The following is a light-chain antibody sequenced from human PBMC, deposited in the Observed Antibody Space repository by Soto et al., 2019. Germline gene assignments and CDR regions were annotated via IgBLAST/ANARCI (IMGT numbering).Light chain of an antibody. CDR2: DNT. CDR1: SSNIGADYD. Sequence: QYVLTQPPSVCGAPGQRVTISCTGSSSNIGADYDVHWYQQIPGTAPKLLIYDNTNRPSGVPDRFSGSKSGTSASLAITGLQAEDEADYYCQSIDSSLNERVFGGGTQLTVL. V-gene: IGLV1-40*01. CDR3: QSIDSSLNERV. J-gene: IGLJ3*02.